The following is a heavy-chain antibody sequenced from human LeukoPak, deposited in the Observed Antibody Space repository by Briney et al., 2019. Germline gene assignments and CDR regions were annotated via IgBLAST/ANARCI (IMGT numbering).Heavy chain of an antibody. CDR2: MSPNSGDT. CDR1: GYTFTSYD. J-gene: IGHJ5*02. Sequence: ASVKVSCKASGYTFTSYDINWVRQATGRGPEWMGWMSPNSGDTGYAQKFQGRVTLTRNMFISTAYMELSSLTSEDTAVYYCARDYGGNSGWFDPWGQGTLVTVSS. V-gene: IGHV1-8*01. D-gene: IGHD4-23*01. CDR3: ARDYGGNSGWFDP.